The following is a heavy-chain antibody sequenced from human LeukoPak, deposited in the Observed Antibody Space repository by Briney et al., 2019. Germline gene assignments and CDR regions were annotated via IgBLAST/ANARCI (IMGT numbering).Heavy chain of an antibody. CDR3: ARSGPDDAFDI. CDR1: GFTFSSYS. D-gene: IGHD6-25*01. J-gene: IGHJ3*02. V-gene: IGHV3-21*01. Sequence: GGSLRLSCAASGFTFSSYSMNWVRQAPGKGLEWVSSINSSSSYIYYADSVKGGFTISRDNAKNSLYLQMNSLRAEDTAVCYCARSGPDDAFDIWGQGTMVTVSS. CDR2: INSSSSYI.